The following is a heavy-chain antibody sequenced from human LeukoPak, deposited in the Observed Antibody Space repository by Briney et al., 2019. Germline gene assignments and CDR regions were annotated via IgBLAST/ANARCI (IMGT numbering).Heavy chain of an antibody. V-gene: IGHV4-39*01. CDR3: ARRGIVGGAFDI. D-gene: IGHD1-26*01. Sequence: SSQTLSLTCPLAGGSISSSTDYWGWIRDPPWKGLEWIESIYYGGCTYYIPCLKSRVTISVDTSKNQFSLKLSSVTAADTAVYYCARRGIVGGAFDIWGQGTMVTVSS. CDR1: GGSISSSTDY. CDR2: IYYGGCT. J-gene: IGHJ3*02.